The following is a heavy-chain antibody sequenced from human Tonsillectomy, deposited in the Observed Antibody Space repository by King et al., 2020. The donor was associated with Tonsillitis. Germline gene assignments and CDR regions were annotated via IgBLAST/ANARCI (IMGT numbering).Heavy chain of an antibody. D-gene: IGHD3-16*01. CDR1: GFTFSNYW. CDR2: IKQDGSEK. J-gene: IGHJ4*02. CDR3: ARGGGAAGY. V-gene: IGHV3-7*03. Sequence: QLVQSGGGLVQPGGSLRLSCAASGFTFSNYWRSWVRQAPGKGLAWVANIKQDGSEKYYVDSVKGRFTISRDNAKNSLYQQMNSLRAEDTAMYYWARGGGAAGYWGQGTLVTVSS.